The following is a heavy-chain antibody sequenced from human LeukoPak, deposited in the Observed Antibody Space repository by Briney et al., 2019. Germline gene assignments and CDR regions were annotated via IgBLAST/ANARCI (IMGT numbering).Heavy chain of an antibody. CDR3: ARDIGRGYSYGDYYYYYMDV. Sequence: SVKVSCKASGGTFSRYAISWVRQAPGQGLEWMGGIIPIFGTANYAQKFQGRVTITTDESTSTAYMELSSLRSEDTAVYYCARDIGRGYSYGDYYYYYMDVWGKGTTVTVSS. CDR1: GGTFSRYA. J-gene: IGHJ6*03. V-gene: IGHV1-69*05. D-gene: IGHD5-18*01. CDR2: IIPIFGTA.